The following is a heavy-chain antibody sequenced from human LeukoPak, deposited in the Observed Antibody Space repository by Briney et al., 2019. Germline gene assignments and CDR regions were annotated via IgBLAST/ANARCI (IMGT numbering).Heavy chain of an antibody. CDR1: GFTFSSYS. Sequence: QPGGSLRLSCAASGFTFSSYSMNWVRQAPGKGLEWVSYIISSSSTIYYADSVKGRFTISRDNAKNSLYLQMNSLRAEDTAVYYCARDETTDDTGMDVWGQGTTVTVSS. J-gene: IGHJ6*02. V-gene: IGHV3-48*01. CDR3: ARDETTDDTGMDV. CDR2: IISSSSTI. D-gene: IGHD1-7*01.